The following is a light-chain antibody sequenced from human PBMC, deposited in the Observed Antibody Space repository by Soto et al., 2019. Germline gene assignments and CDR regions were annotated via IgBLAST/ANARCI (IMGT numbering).Light chain of an antibody. CDR1: QIISSTY. CDR3: QQYGSSPQWT. J-gene: IGKJ1*01. Sequence: EIVLTQSPGTLSLSPGEGVILSCRASQIISSTYLSWYQQKPGQAPRLLIHGASSRASGIPDRFSGSGSGTDFTLTISRLEPEDFAVYYCQQYGSSPQWTFGQGTKVEIK. CDR2: GAS. V-gene: IGKV3-20*01.